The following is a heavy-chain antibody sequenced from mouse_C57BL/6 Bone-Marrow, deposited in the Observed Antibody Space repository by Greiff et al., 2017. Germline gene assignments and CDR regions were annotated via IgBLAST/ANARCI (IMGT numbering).Heavy chain of an antibody. CDR3: ATSSDYDDYTMYY. D-gene: IGHD2-4*01. CDR1: GYTFTNYW. CDR2: MHPNGGSP. J-gene: IGHJ4*01. Sequence: QVQLQQPGAELVKPGASVKLSCKASGYTFTNYWMHWVKQRPGQGLEWIGMMHPNGGSPDYNEKFKSEATLSVDKSSRTAYMELSSLTSEDSAVYYCATSSDYDDYTMYYGGQGTGVTVSA. V-gene: IGHV1-64*01.